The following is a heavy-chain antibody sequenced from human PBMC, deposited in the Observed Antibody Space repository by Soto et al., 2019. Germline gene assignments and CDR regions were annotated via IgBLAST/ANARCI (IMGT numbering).Heavy chain of an antibody. V-gene: IGHV4-31*03. Sequence: PSETLSLTCTVSGGSISSGFYYWTWIRQHPGKGLEWIGYIYYSGSTYYNPSLKSRVTISVDTSKNQFSLKLSSVTAADTAVYYCARSDSSGYSDYWGQETLVTVPS. CDR3: ARSDSSGYSDY. D-gene: IGHD3-22*01. J-gene: IGHJ4*02. CDR2: IYYSGST. CDR1: GGSISSGFYY.